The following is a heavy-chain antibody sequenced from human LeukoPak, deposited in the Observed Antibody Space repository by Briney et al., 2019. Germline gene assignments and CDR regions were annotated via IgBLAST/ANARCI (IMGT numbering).Heavy chain of an antibody. CDR3: ARDRDGDYDY. CDR2: IWYDGSNK. Sequence: GRSLRLSCAASGFTFSSYGMHWVRQAPGKGLEWVAVIWYDGSNKYYADSVKGRFTISRDNSKNTLYLQMSSLRAEDTAVYYCARDRDGDYDYWGQGTLVTVSS. CDR1: GFTFSSYG. J-gene: IGHJ4*02. D-gene: IGHD4-17*01. V-gene: IGHV3-33*01.